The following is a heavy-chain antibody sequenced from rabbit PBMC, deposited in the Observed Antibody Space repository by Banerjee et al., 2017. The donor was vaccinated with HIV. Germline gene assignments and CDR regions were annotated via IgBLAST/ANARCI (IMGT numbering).Heavy chain of an antibody. D-gene: IGHD4-1*01. CDR2: INTGSGSA. Sequence: QSLEESGGDLVQPEGSLTLTCTASGFSFSGSYYMSWVRQAPGKGLELIGYINTGSGSADYASWVNGRFTISKTSSTTVTLQMTSLTAADTATYFCAISLDSSDWGIFNLWGPGTLVTVS. J-gene: IGHJ4*01. V-gene: IGHV1S40*01. CDR3: AISLDSSDWGIFNL. CDR1: GFSFSGSYY.